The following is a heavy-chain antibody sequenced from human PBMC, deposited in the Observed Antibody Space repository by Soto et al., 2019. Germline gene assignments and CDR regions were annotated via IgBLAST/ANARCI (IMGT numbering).Heavy chain of an antibody. Sequence: GGSLRLSCAASGFTFSSYWMSWVRQAPGKGLEWVANIKQDGSEKYYVDSVKGRFTISRDNAKNSLYLQMNSLRAEDTAVYYCARDPVTIFGVVRIGMDVWGQGTTVTVSS. CDR3: ARDPVTIFGVVRIGMDV. V-gene: IGHV3-7*01. CDR2: IKQDGSEK. D-gene: IGHD3-3*01. J-gene: IGHJ6*02. CDR1: GFTFSSYW.